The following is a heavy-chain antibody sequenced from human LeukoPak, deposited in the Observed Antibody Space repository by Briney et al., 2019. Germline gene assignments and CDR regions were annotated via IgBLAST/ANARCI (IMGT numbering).Heavy chain of an antibody. V-gene: IGHV4-59*01. D-gene: IGHD4-17*01. CDR1: GGSISYYY. J-gene: IGHJ6*02. CDR2: IYYSGTT. Sequence: ASETLSLTCTVSGGSISYYYWSWIRQSPGKGLEWIGYIYYSGTTNYNPFLKSRVTISVDTPKNQFSLQLRSVTAADTAVYYCAREDPQTTVPEGMDVWGQGTTVTVSS. CDR3: AREDPQTTVPEGMDV.